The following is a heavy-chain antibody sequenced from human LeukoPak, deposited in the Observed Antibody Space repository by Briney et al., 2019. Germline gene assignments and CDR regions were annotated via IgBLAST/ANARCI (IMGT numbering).Heavy chain of an antibody. CDR3: ASAGFKMSYYDSSGPPFAYYFDY. D-gene: IGHD3-22*01. CDR2: IYYSGST. CDR1: GYSISSGSC. V-gene: IGHV4-38-2*02. J-gene: IGHJ4*02. Sequence: PSETLSLTCTVSGYSISSGSCWGWIRQPPGKGLEWIGSIYYSGSTYYNPSLKSRVTISVDTSKNQFSLKLSSVTAADTAVYYCASAGFKMSYYDSSGPPFAYYFDYWGQGTLVTVSS.